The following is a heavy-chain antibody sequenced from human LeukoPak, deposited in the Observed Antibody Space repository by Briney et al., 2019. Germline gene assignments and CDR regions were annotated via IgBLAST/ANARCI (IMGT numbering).Heavy chain of an antibody. V-gene: IGHV1-69*05. D-gene: IGHD5-12*01. CDR2: IIPIFGTA. CDR1: GGTFSSYA. CDR3: ASESGYSGYDSGVVDY. Sequence: SVKVSCKASGGTFSSYAISWVRQAPGQGLEWMGVIIPIFGTANYAQKFQGRVTITTDESTSTAYMELSSLRSEDTAVYYCASESGYSGYDSGVVDYWGQGTLVTVSS. J-gene: IGHJ4*02.